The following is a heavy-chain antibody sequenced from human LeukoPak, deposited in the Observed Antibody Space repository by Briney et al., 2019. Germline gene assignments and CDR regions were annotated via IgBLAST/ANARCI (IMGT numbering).Heavy chain of an antibody. D-gene: IGHD1-7*01. Sequence: GGSLRLSCTVSGFTVSSNSMSWVRQAPGKGLEWVSFIYSDNTHYADSVKGRFTISRDNAKNSLYLQMNSLRAEDTAVYYCARVRTQTGTHYYYYYYMDVWGKGTTVTVSS. J-gene: IGHJ6*03. CDR2: IYSDNT. V-gene: IGHV3-53*01. CDR3: ARVRTQTGTHYYYYYYMDV. CDR1: GFTVSSNS.